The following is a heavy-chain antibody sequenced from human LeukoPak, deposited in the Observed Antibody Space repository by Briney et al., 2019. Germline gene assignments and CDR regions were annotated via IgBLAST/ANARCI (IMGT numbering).Heavy chain of an antibody. J-gene: IGHJ3*02. V-gene: IGHV3-11*04. Sequence: GGSLRLSCAASGFTVSSNYMSWVRQAPGKGLEWLSYISSSGSTIFYADSVKGRFTISRDNAKNSLYLQMNRLRAEDTAVYYCARGRAGYSSSWGIWGQGTMVTVSS. CDR1: GFTVSSNY. CDR2: ISSSGSTI. CDR3: ARGRAGYSSSWGI. D-gene: IGHD6-13*01.